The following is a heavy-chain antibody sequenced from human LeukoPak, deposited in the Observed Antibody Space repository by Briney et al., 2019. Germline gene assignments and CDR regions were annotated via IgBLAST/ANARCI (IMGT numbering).Heavy chain of an antibody. CDR3: AKSGSYLYYFDY. D-gene: IGHD1-26*01. V-gene: IGHV3-23*01. CDR1: GLTFSSYA. J-gene: IGHJ4*02. Sequence: PGGSLRLSCAASGLTFSSYAMSWVRQAPGKGLEWVSAISGSGGSTYYADSVKGRFTISRDNSKNTLYLQMNSLRAEDTAVYYCAKSGSYLYYFDYWGQGTLVTVSS. CDR2: ISGSGGST.